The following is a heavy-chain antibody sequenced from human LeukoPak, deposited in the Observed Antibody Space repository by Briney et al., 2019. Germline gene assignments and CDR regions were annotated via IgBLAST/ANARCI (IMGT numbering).Heavy chain of an antibody. J-gene: IGHJ3*02. V-gene: IGHV4-59*01. CDR1: GGSISSYY. CDR3: ARDLLRGDYVRAFDI. D-gene: IGHD4-17*01. CDR2: IYYSGST. Sequence: SETLSLTCTVSGGSISSYYWSWLRQPPGKGLEGIGYIYYSGSTNYNPSLKSRVTISVDTSKNQFSLKLSSMTAADTAVYYCARDLLRGDYVRAFDIWGQGTMVTVSS.